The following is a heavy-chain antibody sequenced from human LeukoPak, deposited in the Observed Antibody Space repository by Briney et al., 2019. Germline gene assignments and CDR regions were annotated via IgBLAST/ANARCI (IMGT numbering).Heavy chain of an antibody. J-gene: IGHJ1*01. D-gene: IGHD6-19*01. CDR1: GFTFSSYA. CDR2: ISGSGGST. CDR3: AKEGPYSSGWFPARAGGYFQH. Sequence: GGSLRLSCAASGFTFSSYAMSWVRQAPGKGLEWVSAISGSGGSTYYADSAKGRFTISRDNSKNTLYLQMNSLRAEDTAVYYCAKEGPYSSGWFPARAGGYFQHWGQGTLVTVSS. V-gene: IGHV3-23*01.